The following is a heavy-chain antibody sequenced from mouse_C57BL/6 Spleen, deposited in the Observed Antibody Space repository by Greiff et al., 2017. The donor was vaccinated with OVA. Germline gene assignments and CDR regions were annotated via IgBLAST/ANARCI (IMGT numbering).Heavy chain of an antibody. CDR3: ARKLTGYAMDY. CDR1: GYAFSSSW. J-gene: IGHJ4*01. Sequence: VQLQQSGPELVKPGASVKISCKASGYAFSSSWMNWVKQRPGKGLEWIGRIYPGDGDTNYNGTFKGKATLTADKSASTAYMQLSSLTSEDSAVYFCARKLTGYAMDYWGQGTSVTVSS. V-gene: IGHV1-82*01. CDR2: IYPGDGDT. D-gene: IGHD4-1*01.